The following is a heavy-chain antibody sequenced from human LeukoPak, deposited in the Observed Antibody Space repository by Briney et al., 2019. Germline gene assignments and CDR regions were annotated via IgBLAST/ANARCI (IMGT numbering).Heavy chain of an antibody. D-gene: IGHD2-15*01. J-gene: IGHJ4*02. Sequence: SETLSLTCTVSGGSISSSSYYWGWIRQPPGKGLEWIGSIYYSGSTYYNPSLKSRVTISVDTSKNQFSLKLSSVTAADTAVYYCARRNTYCSGGSCYGSEDYWGQGTLVTVSS. CDR2: IYYSGST. V-gene: IGHV4-39*07. CDR1: GGSISSSSYY. CDR3: ARRNTYCSGGSCYGSEDY.